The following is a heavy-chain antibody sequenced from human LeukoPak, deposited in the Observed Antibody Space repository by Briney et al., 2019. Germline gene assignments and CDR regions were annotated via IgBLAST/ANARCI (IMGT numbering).Heavy chain of an antibody. Sequence: SETLSLTCTVSGGSISSSSYYWGWIRQPPGKGLEWIGSIYYSGSTYYNPSLKSRVTISVDTSKNQFSLKLSSVTAADTAVYYCARGQRRLRYFDYWGQGTLVTVSS. J-gene: IGHJ4*02. CDR2: IYYSGST. V-gene: IGHV4-39*07. CDR3: ARGQRRLRYFDY. CDR1: GGSISSSSYY. D-gene: IGHD2-2*01.